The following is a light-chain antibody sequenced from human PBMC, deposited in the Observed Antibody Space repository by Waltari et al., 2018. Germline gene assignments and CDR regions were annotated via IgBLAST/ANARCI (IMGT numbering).Light chain of an antibody. Sequence: QSALIQPASVSGSPGQSLTISCTGTSSDVGGYNFVSWYQHHPGRAPKLMIYDVNKRPSGVSHRFSGSKSGDTASLTISGLLTEDEADYYCSSYAGSSIPVVFGGGTKLTVL. CDR1: SSDVGGYNF. J-gene: IGLJ2*01. V-gene: IGLV2-23*02. CDR2: DVN. CDR3: SSYAGSSIPVV.